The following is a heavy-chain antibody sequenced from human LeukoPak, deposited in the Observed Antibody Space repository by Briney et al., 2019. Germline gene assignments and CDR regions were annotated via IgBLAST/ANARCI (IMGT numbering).Heavy chain of an antibody. CDR1: AVSISRHF. CDR3: AREYDY. V-gene: IGHV4-59*11. Sequence: RPSETLSLTCNFSAVSISRHFWSWIRQTPKKGLEWLGYVFSSGSTNYNPSLKSRITISLDTSKHQFSLTLNSVTAADTAVYYCAREYDYWSLGTLVTVSS. CDR2: VFSSGST. J-gene: IGHJ4*01.